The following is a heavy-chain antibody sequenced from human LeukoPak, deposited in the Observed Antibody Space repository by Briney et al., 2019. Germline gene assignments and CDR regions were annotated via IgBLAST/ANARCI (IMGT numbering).Heavy chain of an antibody. Sequence: GESLQVSCKGSGYSITSYWIGWVRQMPGKGLGWMGIIYPGDSDTRYSPSFQGQVTISADKSISTAYLQWRSLKASDTAMYYCASTPRYSGSYGSSFDYWGQGTLVTVSS. CDR3: ASTPRYSGSYGSSFDY. D-gene: IGHD1-26*01. V-gene: IGHV5-51*01. CDR1: GYSITSYW. J-gene: IGHJ4*02. CDR2: IYPGDSDT.